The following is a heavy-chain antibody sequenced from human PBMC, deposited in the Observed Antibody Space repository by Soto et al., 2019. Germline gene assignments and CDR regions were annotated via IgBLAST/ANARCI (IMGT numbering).Heavy chain of an antibody. J-gene: IGHJ6*02. D-gene: IGHD6-19*01. CDR3: ARDEGYSSGWYVGGTGYYYYYGMDV. V-gene: IGHV3-48*02. CDR2: ISSSSSTI. CDR1: GFTFSSYS. Sequence: EVQLVESGGGLVQPGGSLRLSCAASGFTFSSYSMNWVRQAPGKGLEWVSYISSSSSTIYYADSVKGRFTISRDNAKNSLYLQMNSLRDEDTAVYYCARDEGYSSGWYVGGTGYYYYYGMDVWGQGTTVTVSS.